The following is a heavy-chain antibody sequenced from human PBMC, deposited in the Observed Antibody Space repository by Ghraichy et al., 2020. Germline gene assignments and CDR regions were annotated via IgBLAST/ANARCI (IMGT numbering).Heavy chain of an antibody. CDR2: ISGSGGST. CDR1: GFTFSSYA. CDR3: AKVTDDSSGYPLWYFDY. Sequence: GGSLRLSCAASGFTFSSYAMSWVRQAPGKGLEWVSAISGSGGSTYYADSVKGRFTISRDNSKNTLYLQINSLRAEDTAVYYCAKVTDDSSGYPLWYFDYWGQGTLVTVSS. V-gene: IGHV3-23*01. J-gene: IGHJ4*02. D-gene: IGHD3-22*01.